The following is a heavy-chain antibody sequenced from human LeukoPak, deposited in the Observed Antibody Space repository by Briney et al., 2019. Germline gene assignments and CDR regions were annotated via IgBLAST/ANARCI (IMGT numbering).Heavy chain of an antibody. J-gene: IGHJ3*02. CDR1: GFTFSSYA. D-gene: IGHD2-2*02. V-gene: IGHV3-23*01. CDR2: ISGSGGST. CDR3: ATLPRREYQLLYPSDAFDI. Sequence: PGGSLRLSCAASGFTFSSYAMSWVRQAPGKGLEWVSAISGSGGSTYYADSVKGRFTISRDNSKNTLYLQMNSLRAEDTAVYYCATLPRREYQLLYPSDAFDIWGQGTMVTVSS.